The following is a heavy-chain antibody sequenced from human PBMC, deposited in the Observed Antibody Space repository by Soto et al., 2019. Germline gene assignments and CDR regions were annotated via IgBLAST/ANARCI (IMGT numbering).Heavy chain of an antibody. CDR1: GYTFIGYY. CDR3: ARVTGEWLRLPLGY. D-gene: IGHD5-12*01. Sequence: QVQLVQSGAEVKKPGASVKVSCKASGYTFIGYYIHWVRQAPGQGLEWMGWINPNSGGTNDAQKFQGRVTMTRDTSIITAYMELSRLRSDDTAVYYCARVTGEWLRLPLGYWGQGTLVTVSS. CDR2: INPNSGGT. J-gene: IGHJ4*02. V-gene: IGHV1-2*02.